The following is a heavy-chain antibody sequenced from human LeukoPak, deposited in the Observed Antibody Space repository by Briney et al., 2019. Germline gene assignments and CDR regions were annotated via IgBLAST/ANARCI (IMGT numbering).Heavy chain of an antibody. CDR2: INPNSGGI. V-gene: IGHV1-2*02. Sequence: GASVKVSCKASGYTFTGYYMHWVRQAPGQGLEWMGWINPNSGGINYAQKFQGRVTMTRDSSISTAYMELSRLRSDDTAVYYCARTGEWLLDFDYWGQGTLVTVSS. D-gene: IGHD3-3*01. J-gene: IGHJ4*02. CDR1: GYTFTGYY. CDR3: ARTGEWLLDFDY.